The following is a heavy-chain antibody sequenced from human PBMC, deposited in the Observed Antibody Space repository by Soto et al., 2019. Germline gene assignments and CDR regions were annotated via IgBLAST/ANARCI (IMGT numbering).Heavy chain of an antibody. CDR2: SGSGEIT. V-gene: IGHV3-23*01. CDR1: GFTFTSYA. Sequence: EVQLLESGGGLVQPGVSLRLSCAASGFTFTSYAMSWVRQAPGKGLEWVSSGSGEITYYADSVKGRFTISRDNSKNTLYLQMNSLRADDTAVYYCAKGYSIGWSEGYLDSWGQGTLVTVSS. D-gene: IGHD6-19*01. CDR3: AKGYSIGWSEGYLDS. J-gene: IGHJ4*02.